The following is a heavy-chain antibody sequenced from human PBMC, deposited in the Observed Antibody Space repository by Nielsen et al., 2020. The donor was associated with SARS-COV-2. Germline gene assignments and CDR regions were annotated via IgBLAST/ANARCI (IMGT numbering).Heavy chain of an antibody. CDR1: GFTFSSYG. V-gene: IGHV3-30*18. CDR3: AKDPVTYCPYYYYYMDV. CDR2: ISYDGSNK. Sequence: GGSLRLSCAASGFTFSSYGMHWVRQAPGKGLEWVAVISYDGSNKYYADSVKGRFTISRDNSKNTLYLQMNSLRAEDTAVYYCAKDPVTYCPYYYYYMDVWGKGTTVTVSS. J-gene: IGHJ6*03. D-gene: IGHD2-21*02.